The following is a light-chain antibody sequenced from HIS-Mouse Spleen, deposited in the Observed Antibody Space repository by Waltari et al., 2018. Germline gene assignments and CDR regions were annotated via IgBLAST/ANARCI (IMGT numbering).Light chain of an antibody. V-gene: IGKV1-33*01. CDR3: EQYDNLPRLT. J-gene: IGKJ3*01. Sequence: DIQMTQSPSSLSASVGDRVTITCQASQDISNYLHWYQQKPGKAPKLLIYDASNLETVVPSRFSGSGSGTDFTFTISSLQPEDIATYYCEQYDNLPRLTFGPGTKVDIK. CDR2: DAS. CDR1: QDISNY.